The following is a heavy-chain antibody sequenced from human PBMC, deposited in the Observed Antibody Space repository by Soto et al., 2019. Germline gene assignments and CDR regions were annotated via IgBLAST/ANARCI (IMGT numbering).Heavy chain of an antibody. V-gene: IGHV3-23*01. CDR3: AKDWGAGFGEFSYYYYGMDV. D-gene: IGHD3-10*01. CDR1: GFTFSSYA. J-gene: IGHJ6*02. Sequence: VQLLESGGGLVQPGGSLRLSCAASGFTFSSYAMSWVRQAPGKGLEWVSAISGSGGSTYYADSVKGRFTISRDNSKNTLYLQMNSLRAEDTAVYYCAKDWGAGFGEFSYYYYGMDVWGQGTTVTVSS. CDR2: ISGSGGST.